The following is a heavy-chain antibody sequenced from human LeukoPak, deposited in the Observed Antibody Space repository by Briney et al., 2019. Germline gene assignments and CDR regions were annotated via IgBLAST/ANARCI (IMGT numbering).Heavy chain of an antibody. V-gene: IGHV3-33*01. Sequence: GRSLRLSCAASGFTFSSYGVHWVRQAPGKGLGWVAVIWYVGSNKYYADSVKGRFTISRDNSKNTLYLQMNSLRAESTAVYYCAARGDAVDYWGQGNLVTVSS. D-gene: IGHD2-21*01. CDR3: AARGDAVDY. CDR1: GFTFSSYG. J-gene: IGHJ4*02. CDR2: IWYVGSNK.